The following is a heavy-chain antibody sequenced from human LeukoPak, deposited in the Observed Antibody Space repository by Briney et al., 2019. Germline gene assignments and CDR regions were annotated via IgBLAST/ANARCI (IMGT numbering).Heavy chain of an antibody. CDR3: AKVGQLLWFGELLPDYDY. Sequence: GGSLRLSCAASGFTFSSYDMTWVRQTPGKGLEWLSYINIGGTNTHYADSVKGRFTVSRDNAKKSLHLQMNNLRAEDTAVYYCAKVGQLLWFGELLPDYDYWGQGTLVTVSS. CDR1: GFTFSSYD. V-gene: IGHV3-48*03. D-gene: IGHD3-10*01. J-gene: IGHJ4*02. CDR2: INIGGTNT.